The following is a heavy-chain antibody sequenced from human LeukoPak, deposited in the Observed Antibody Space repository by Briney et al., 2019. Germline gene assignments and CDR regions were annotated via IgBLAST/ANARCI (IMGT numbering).Heavy chain of an antibody. CDR3: ARLPLRSIAVGYYGMDV. CDR1: GFTFSNYA. D-gene: IGHD6-6*01. Sequence: PGGSLRLSCAASGFTFSNYAMTWVRQAPGKGLEWVSGISGSGSSTYYADSVKGRFTLSRDYPKNTLYLQMNSLRAEDTAVYCCARLPLRSIAVGYYGMDVWGQGTTVTVSS. CDR2: ISGSGSST. V-gene: IGHV3-23*01. J-gene: IGHJ6*02.